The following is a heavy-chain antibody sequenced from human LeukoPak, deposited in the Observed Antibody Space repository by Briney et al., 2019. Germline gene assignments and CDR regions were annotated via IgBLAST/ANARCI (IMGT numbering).Heavy chain of an antibody. CDR3: AKDRLGYCSGGSCSRGMDV. D-gene: IGHD2-15*01. CDR2: ISSSGSTI. Sequence: GGSLRLSCAASGFTFSDYYMSWIRQAPGKGLEWVSYISSSGSTIYYADSVKGRFTISRDNAKNSLYLQMNSLRAEDTALYYCAKDRLGYCSGGSCSRGMDVWGQGTTVTVSS. CDR1: GFTFSDYY. V-gene: IGHV3-11*01. J-gene: IGHJ6*02.